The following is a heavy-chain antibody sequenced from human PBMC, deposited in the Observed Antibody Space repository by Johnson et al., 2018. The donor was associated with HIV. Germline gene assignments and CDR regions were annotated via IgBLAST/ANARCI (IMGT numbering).Heavy chain of an antibody. D-gene: IGHD2-2*01. Sequence: EQLVESGGGLVQPGGSLRLSCAASGFTFSSYWMSWVRQAPGKGLEWVANIKQVGSAKYYAASVKGRFTISRDNSKNTLYLQMNSLRGVDTAVYYCAKETRGSRSAFDIWGQGTMVTVSS. J-gene: IGHJ3*02. CDR3: AKETRGSRSAFDI. CDR1: GFTFSSYW. V-gene: IGHV3-7*01. CDR2: IKQVGSAK.